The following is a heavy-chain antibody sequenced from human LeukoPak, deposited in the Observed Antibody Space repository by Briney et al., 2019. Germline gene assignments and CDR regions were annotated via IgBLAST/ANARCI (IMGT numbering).Heavy chain of an antibody. CDR1: GGSINSYY. Sequence: SETLSLTCTVSGGSINSYYWSWIRQPPGKGLEWIGYIYYSGSTNYNPSLKSRVTISVDTSKNQFSLKLSSVTAADTAVYYCARDATTLTRGAFDIWGQGTMVTVSS. J-gene: IGHJ3*02. V-gene: IGHV4-59*01. CDR2: IYYSGST. D-gene: IGHD1-1*01. CDR3: ARDATTLTRGAFDI.